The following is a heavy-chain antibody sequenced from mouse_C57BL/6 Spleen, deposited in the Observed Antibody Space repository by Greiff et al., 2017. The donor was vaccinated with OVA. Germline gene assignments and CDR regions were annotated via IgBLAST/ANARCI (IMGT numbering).Heavy chain of an antibody. CDR1: GFTFSDAW. CDR2: IRNKANNHAT. J-gene: IGHJ2*01. CDR3: TRRGSSGPYYFDY. Sequence: EVQLVESGGGLVQPGGSMKLSCAASGFTFSDAWMDWVRQSPEKGLEWVAEIRNKANNHATYYAESVKGRFTISRDDSKSSVYLQMNSLRAEDTGIYYCTRRGSSGPYYFDYWGQGTTLTVSS. D-gene: IGHD3-2*02. V-gene: IGHV6-6*01.